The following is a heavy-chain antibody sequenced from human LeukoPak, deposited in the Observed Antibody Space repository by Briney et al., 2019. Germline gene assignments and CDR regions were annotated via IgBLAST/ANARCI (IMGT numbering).Heavy chain of an antibody. CDR2: INWNGGST. J-gene: IGHJ4*02. CDR1: GFTFDDYG. CDR3: ARDLGYCSSTSCYTWPDGYFDY. Sequence: GAGGSLRLSCAASGFTFDDYGMSWVRQAPGKGLEWVSGINWNGGSTGYADSVKGRFTISRDNAKNSLYLQMNSLRAEDTASYYCARDLGYCSSTSCYTWPDGYFDYWGQGTLVTVSS. D-gene: IGHD2-2*02. V-gene: IGHV3-20*04.